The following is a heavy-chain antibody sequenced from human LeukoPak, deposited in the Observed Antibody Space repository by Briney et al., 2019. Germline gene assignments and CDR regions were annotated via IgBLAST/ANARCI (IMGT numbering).Heavy chain of an antibody. CDR2: IYTSGST. CDR1: GGSISSYY. J-gene: IGHJ4*02. Sequence: PSETLSLTCTVSGGSISSYYWSWIRQPAGKGLEWIGRIYTSGSTNYNPSLKSRVTMSVDTSKNQFSLKLSSVTAADTAVYYCARSLGPYDYVWGSYGYWGQGTLVTVSS. CDR3: ARSLGPYDYVWGSYGY. D-gene: IGHD3-16*01. V-gene: IGHV4-4*07.